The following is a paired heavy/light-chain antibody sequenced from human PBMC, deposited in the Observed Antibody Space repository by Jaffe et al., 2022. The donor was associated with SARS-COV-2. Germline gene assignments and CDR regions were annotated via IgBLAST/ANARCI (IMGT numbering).Light chain of an antibody. J-gene: IGKJ2*01. Sequence: DIQLTQSPSFLSASVGDRVTITCRASQGISSYLAWYQQKPGKAPKLLIYAASTLQSGVPSRFSGSGSGTEFTLTISSLQPEDFATYYCQQLNSYLYTFGQGTKLEIK. V-gene: IGKV1-9*01. CDR1: QGISSY. CDR3: QQLNSYLYT. CDR2: AAS.
Heavy chain of an antibody. Sequence: EVQLVESGGGLVQPGGSLRLSCAASGFTFSSYSMNWVRQAPGKGLEWVSYISSSSSTIYYADSVKGRFTISRDNAKNSLYLQMNSLRDEDTAVYYCAGYGGNYYYYGMDVWGQGTTVTVSS. CDR1: GFTFSSYS. CDR2: ISSSSSTI. CDR3: AGYGGNYYYYGMDV. V-gene: IGHV3-48*02. D-gene: IGHD4-17*01. J-gene: IGHJ6*02.